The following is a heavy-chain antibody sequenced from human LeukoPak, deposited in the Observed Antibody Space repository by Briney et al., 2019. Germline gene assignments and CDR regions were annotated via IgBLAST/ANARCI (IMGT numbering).Heavy chain of an antibody. D-gene: IGHD5-12*01. CDR3: AASGYDLLGAFDI. Sequence: FDPEDGETIYAQKFQGRVTMTEDTSRDTAYMELSSLRSEDTAVYYCAASGYDLLGAFDIWGQGTMVTVSS. J-gene: IGHJ3*02. CDR2: FDPEDGET. V-gene: IGHV1-24*01.